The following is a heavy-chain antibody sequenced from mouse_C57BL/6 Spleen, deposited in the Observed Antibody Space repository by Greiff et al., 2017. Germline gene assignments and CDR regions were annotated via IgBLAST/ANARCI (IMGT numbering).Heavy chain of an antibody. Sequence: QVPLPQPWAELVKPGASVEVSCKASCYTFTSYWVHLVEQRPGPGLGLIGRVHPSDSDTNYNQKFKGKATLTVDKSSSTAYMQLSSLTSEDSAVYYCAISDYGSHWYFDVWGTGTTVTVSS. CDR1: CYTFTSYW. V-gene: IGHV1-74*01. CDR2: VHPSDSDT. D-gene: IGHD1-1*01. J-gene: IGHJ1*03. CDR3: AISDYGSHWYFDV.